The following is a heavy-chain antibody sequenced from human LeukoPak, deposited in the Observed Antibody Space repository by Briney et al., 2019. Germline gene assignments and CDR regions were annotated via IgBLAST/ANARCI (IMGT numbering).Heavy chain of an antibody. CDR1: GFTFSSYS. Sequence: PGGSLRLSCAASGFTFSSYSMNWVRQAPGKGLEWVSYISSSSSTIYYADSVKGRFTISRDNAKNSLYLQMNSLRAEDTAVYYCARGPRYNWNYVGYWGQGTLVTVSS. D-gene: IGHD1-20*01. J-gene: IGHJ4*02. CDR3: ARGPRYNWNYVGY. CDR2: ISSSSSTI. V-gene: IGHV3-48*01.